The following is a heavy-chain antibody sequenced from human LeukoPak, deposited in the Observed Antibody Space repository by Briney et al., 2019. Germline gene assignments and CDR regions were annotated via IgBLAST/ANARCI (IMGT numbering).Heavy chain of an antibody. CDR2: IYYSGST. J-gene: IGHJ4*02. D-gene: IGHD5-24*01. Sequence: SETLSLTCSVSGGSIRSSSYYWGWIRQPPGKGLEWIGSIYYSGSTYYNPSLKSRVTISVDTSKNQFSLKLSSVTAADTAVYYCARDGPRWLQLGTLGYWGQGTLVTVSS. CDR3: ARDGPRWLQLGTLGY. V-gene: IGHV4-39*07. CDR1: GGSIRSSSYY.